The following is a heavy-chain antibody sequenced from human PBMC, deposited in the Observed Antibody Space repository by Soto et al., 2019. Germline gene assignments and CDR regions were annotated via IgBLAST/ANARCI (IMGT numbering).Heavy chain of an antibody. Sequence: QVQLVQSGAELKKPGSSVKVSCKASGGTFSSFGISWVRQAPGQGLEWMGGIIPVFGRPNYAQRFRGRLTITADESTNTCYMELIDLGSEETAVYYCAREGSGYNFWGQGTQVTVSS. D-gene: IGHD5-12*01. CDR2: IIPVFGRP. CDR1: GGTFSSFG. J-gene: IGHJ1*01. CDR3: AREGSGYNF. V-gene: IGHV1-69*01.